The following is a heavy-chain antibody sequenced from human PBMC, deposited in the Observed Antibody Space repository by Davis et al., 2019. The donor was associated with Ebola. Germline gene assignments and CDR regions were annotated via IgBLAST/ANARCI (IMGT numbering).Heavy chain of an antibody. V-gene: IGHV1-18*04. CDR1: GYTFTNYG. J-gene: IGHJ4*02. Sequence: ASVKVSCKASGYTFTNYGITWVRQAPGQGLEWMGWINPHNGNTNYAQNVQGRVIMTSDTATTTAYMEVGSLRSEDTAVYYCARGVGATSNYWGQGTLVTVSS. CDR2: INPHNGNT. D-gene: IGHD1-26*01. CDR3: ARGVGATSNY.